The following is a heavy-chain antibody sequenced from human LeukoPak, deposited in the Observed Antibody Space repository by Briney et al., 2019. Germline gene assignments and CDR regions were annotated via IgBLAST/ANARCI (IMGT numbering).Heavy chain of an antibody. D-gene: IGHD3-3*01. Sequence: ASVKVSCKASGYTFTSYYMHWVRQPPAQGLEWMGIINPSGGSTSYAQKFQGRVTMTRDMSTSKVYIALSSLRSEDTAVYYCARAPRRKYYDFWSGYYPWVPHFDYWGQGTLVTVSS. CDR2: INPSGGST. J-gene: IGHJ4*02. CDR3: ARAPRRKYYDFWSGYYPWVPHFDY. CDR1: GYTFTSYY. V-gene: IGHV1-46*01.